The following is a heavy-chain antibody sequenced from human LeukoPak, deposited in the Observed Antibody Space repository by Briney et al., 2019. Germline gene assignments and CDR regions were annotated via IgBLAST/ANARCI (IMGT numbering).Heavy chain of an antibody. Sequence: ASVKVSCKASGYTLNHYAIHWVRQAPGQRLEWMGWINAGNGDTKYSQNFEGRVTITRDTSATTAYMELNSLRSEDTAVYYCARISSSWSSCDYWGQGTLVTVSS. CDR3: ARISSSWSSCDY. CDR2: INAGNGDT. CDR1: GYTLNHYA. J-gene: IGHJ4*02. D-gene: IGHD6-13*01. V-gene: IGHV1-3*01.